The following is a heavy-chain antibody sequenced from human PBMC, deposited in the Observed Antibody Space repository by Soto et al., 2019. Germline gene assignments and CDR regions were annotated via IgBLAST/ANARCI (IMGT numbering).Heavy chain of an antibody. Sequence: QVQLVQSGAEVKKPGASVKVSCKTSGYTFTSYHISWVRQAPGQGLEWMGWISAYNTNTNYAQKFQGRVTMTTDTLTSIAYMELRSLRSDDTAVYYGARDTPPTDYWGQGTLVTVSS. J-gene: IGHJ4*02. CDR3: ARDTPPTDY. CDR2: ISAYNTNT. V-gene: IGHV1-18*01. CDR1: GYTFTSYH.